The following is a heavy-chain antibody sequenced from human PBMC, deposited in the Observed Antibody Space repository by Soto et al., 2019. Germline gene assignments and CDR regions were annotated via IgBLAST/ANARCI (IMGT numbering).Heavy chain of an antibody. V-gene: IGHV3-23*01. Sequence: GGSLRLSCAASGFTFSSYAMSWVRQAPGKGLEWVSAISGSGGSTYYADSVKGRFTISRDNSKNTLYLQMNSLRAEDTAVYYCATCPYDILTPDYYYYYMDVWGKGTTVTVSS. CDR3: ATCPYDILTPDYYYYYMDV. J-gene: IGHJ6*03. CDR1: GFTFSSYA. CDR2: ISGSGGST. D-gene: IGHD3-9*01.